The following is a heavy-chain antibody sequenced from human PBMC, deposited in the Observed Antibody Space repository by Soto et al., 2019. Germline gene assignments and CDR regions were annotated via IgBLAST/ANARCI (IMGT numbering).Heavy chain of an antibody. V-gene: IGHV4-34*01. CDR2: IQNTGGT. Sequence: QVQVQQWGAGLLKPSETLSLPCAVSVGSFTENYWSWIRQPQGKGLECIGEIQNTGGTNYSPSLKSRVTIAVARSQNPLSLSMTSLSAADTAVYYCARSRNLDVWGQGPTVIVSS. CDR3: ARSRNLDV. J-gene: IGHJ6*02. D-gene: IGHD1-1*01. CDR1: VGSFTENY.